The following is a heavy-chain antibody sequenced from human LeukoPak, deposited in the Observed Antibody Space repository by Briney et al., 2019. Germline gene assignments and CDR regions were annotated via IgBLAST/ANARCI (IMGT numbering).Heavy chain of an antibody. V-gene: IGHV3-30*02. Sequence: PGGSLRLFCAASGLNFSSFGIQWVRPAPGKGLGWEAFIRYDGSNKYYTDSVKGRFTISRDNSKNTLYLQMNSLRAEDTAVYYCARDNSVRDEAWWFNPWGQGTLVTVSS. CDR3: ARDNSVRDEAWWFNP. CDR2: IRYDGSNK. CDR1: GLNFSSFG. J-gene: IGHJ5*02. D-gene: IGHD5-24*01.